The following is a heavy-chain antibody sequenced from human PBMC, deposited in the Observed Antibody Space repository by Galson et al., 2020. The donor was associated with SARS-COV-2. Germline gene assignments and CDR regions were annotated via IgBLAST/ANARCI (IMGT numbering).Heavy chain of an antibody. J-gene: IGHJ6*02. CDR3: PIKEGYYYYGMDV. CDR1: GFTFSSYA. V-gene: IGHV3-23*01. Sequence: GEYLQISCAASGFTFSSYAMNWVRQAQGKGLEWVSAISGSGGSTYYADSVKGRFTISRDNSKNTLYLQMNSLRAEDTAVYYCPIKEGYYYYGMDVWGQGTTVTVSS. CDR2: ISGSGGST.